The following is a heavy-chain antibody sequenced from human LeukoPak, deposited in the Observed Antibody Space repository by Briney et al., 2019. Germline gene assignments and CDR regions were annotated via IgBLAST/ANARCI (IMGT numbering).Heavy chain of an antibody. Sequence: PSETLSLTCTVSGGSISSNSYYSYYWAWMRQPPGKGLEWIGTTQHYGSTYYNPSLTSRVTISVDASKNQFSLKLSSVTAADTAVYYCAREGGYYGSGSYFDYWGQGTLVTVSS. CDR2: TQHYGST. J-gene: IGHJ4*02. V-gene: IGHV4-39*07. CDR3: AREGGYYGSGSYFDY. D-gene: IGHD3-10*01. CDR1: GGSISSNSYYSYY.